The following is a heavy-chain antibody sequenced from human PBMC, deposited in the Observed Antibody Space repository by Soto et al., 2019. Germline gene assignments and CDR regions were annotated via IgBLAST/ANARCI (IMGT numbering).Heavy chain of an antibody. CDR3: ARDFPARFDP. J-gene: IGHJ5*02. CDR2: ICTSGST. V-gene: IGHV4-4*07. Sequence: SETLSLPCIASGGSIRSYCWSSLRQPAGKGLEWIGRICTSGSTNYNPSLKSRGTMSADTSKNQFSLKLTSETAAATAVYYCARDFPARFDPWGQGTLVTVAS. CDR1: GGSIRSYC.